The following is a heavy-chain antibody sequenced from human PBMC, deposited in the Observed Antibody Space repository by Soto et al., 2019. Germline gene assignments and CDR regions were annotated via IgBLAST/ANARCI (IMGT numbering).Heavy chain of an antibody. V-gene: IGHV1-58*01. D-gene: IGHD2-15*01. CDR1: GFTFTSSA. CDR3: PAEGGGARVGGNYYYYGMDF. CDR2: IVVGSGNT. Sequence: SVKVSCKASGFTFTSSAVQWVRQPRGQRLEWIGWIVVGSGNTNYAQKFQERVTITRHKSTSTAYMELSSLRSEDTAVYYCPAEGGGARVGGNYYYYGMDFWGQGTTVTVSS. J-gene: IGHJ6*02.